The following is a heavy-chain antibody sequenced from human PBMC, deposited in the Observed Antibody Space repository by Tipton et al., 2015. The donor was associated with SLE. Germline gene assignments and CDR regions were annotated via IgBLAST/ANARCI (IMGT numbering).Heavy chain of an antibody. CDR1: GGSISSDTFY. CDR2: IYYSGST. V-gene: IGHV4-39*07. CDR3: ANYYYDATDYQSVDS. Sequence: TLSLTCIVSGGSISSDTFYWGWIRQPPGKGLEWIGTIYYSGSTSYNPSLKSRVTISIDTSNDHFSLRLSSVTAADTAIYYCANYYYDATDYQSVDSWGQGALVTVSS. D-gene: IGHD3-22*01. J-gene: IGHJ4*02.